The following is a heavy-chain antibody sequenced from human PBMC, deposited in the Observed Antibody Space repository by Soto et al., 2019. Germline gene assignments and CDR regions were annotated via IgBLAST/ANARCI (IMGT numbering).Heavy chain of an antibody. J-gene: IGHJ4*02. CDR2: IWYDGSNK. D-gene: IGHD1-7*01. Sequence: QEHLVESGGGVVQPGRSLRLSCAASGSIFSGYGMHWVRQTPGKGLEWVAVIWYDGSNKYYADSVKGRFTISRDNSKNMLYLQRDSRRAEDTAIYYWGRDGIGGTACRGFFDYWGQGTLVTFSS. CDR3: GRDGIGGTACRGFFDY. CDR1: GSIFSGYG. V-gene: IGHV3-33*01.